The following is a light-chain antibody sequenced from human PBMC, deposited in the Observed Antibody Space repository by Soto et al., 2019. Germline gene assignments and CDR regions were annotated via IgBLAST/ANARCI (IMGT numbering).Light chain of an antibody. CDR2: GAS. CDR3: QQYNNWPPIT. Sequence: IVMTQSPATLSVSPMEIATLSCRSSQSVSSNLAWYQQKPGQAPRLLIYGASTRATGIPARFSGSGSGTEFTLTISSLQSEDFAVYHCQQYNNWPPITFGQGTRLEIK. V-gene: IGKV3-15*01. J-gene: IGKJ5*01. CDR1: QSVSSN.